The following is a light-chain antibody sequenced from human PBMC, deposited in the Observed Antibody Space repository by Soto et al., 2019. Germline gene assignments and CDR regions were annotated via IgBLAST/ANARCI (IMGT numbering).Light chain of an antibody. Sequence: EIVLTQSPGTLSLSPGERATLSCRASQSVSSSYLAWYQQKPGQAPRLLIYGASSRATGIPDRFSGSGSGTDFTLTISRLEPEDCAVYYCHQYDSSPLAVGGGTKVEIK. J-gene: IGKJ4*01. CDR2: GAS. CDR3: HQYDSSPLA. CDR1: QSVSSSY. V-gene: IGKV3-20*01.